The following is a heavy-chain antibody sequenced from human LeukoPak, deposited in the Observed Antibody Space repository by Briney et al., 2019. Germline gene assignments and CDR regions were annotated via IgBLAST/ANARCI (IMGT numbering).Heavy chain of an antibody. J-gene: IGHJ4*02. CDR3: ARQGHNFFDY. CDR2: VDPSGSYT. Sequence: PGESLKISCKGSGYSFTSYWISWVRQMPGKGLEWMGRVDPSGSYTNYSPSFQGHVTISADKSISTAYLQWSTLKASDTAMYYCARQGHNFFDYWGQGTLVTVSS. CDR1: GYSFTSYW. V-gene: IGHV5-10-1*01.